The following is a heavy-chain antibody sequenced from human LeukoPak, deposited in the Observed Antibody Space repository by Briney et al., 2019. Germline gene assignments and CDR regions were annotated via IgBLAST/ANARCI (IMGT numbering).Heavy chain of an antibody. CDR1: GGSFSGYY. V-gene: IGHV4-34*01. CDR2: ISHSGST. D-gene: IGHD1-1*01. CDR3: ARGSLGPRLNV. J-gene: IGHJ4*02. Sequence: SETLSLTCAVYGGSFSGYYWSWIRQPPGKGLEWIGEISHSGSTNYNPSLKSRVSTSVDTSKNQFSLKLSSVTAADTAVYYCARGSLGPRLNVWGQGTLVTVSS.